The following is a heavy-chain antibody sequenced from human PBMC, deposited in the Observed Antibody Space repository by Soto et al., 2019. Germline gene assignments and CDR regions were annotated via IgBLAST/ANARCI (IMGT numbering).Heavy chain of an antibody. V-gene: IGHV3-23*01. CDR3: ATTSAIPYYSYYGMEV. Sequence: GGCLRRSWSPSRFTFSSYPLTWLRQSPGKALEWLTAISATGGNTSYAESVKGRFTISRENSKNTLYLQMNSLRAEDTAVYYCATTSAIPYYSYYGMEVWGKGTTVTLDS. CDR2: ISATGGNT. D-gene: IGHD2-2*02. J-gene: IGHJ6*04. CDR1: RFTFSSYP.